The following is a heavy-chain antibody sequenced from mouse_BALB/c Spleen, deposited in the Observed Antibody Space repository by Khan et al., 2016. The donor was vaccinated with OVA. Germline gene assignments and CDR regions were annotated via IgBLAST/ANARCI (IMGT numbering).Heavy chain of an antibody. D-gene: IGHD2-1*01. CDR1: GYSFTGYY. J-gene: IGHJ4*01. Sequence: VRLQQSGPELVKPGASVKISCKASGYSFTGYYMHWVKQSHVKSLEWIGRINPYNGATSYNQNFKDKASLTVYQSSNTAYMELHSLTSEDSAVYYCARGCGNFLYPMDYWGQGTSVTVSS. V-gene: IGHV1-19*01. CDR3: ARGCGNFLYPMDY. CDR2: INPYNGAT.